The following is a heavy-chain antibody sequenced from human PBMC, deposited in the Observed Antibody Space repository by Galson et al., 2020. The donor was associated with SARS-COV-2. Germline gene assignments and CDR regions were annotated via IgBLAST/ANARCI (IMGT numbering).Heavy chain of an antibody. D-gene: IGHD3-10*01. CDR2: IYYSGST. Sequence: SETLSLTCTVSGGSISSGDYYWSWIRQPPGKGLEWIGYIYYSGSTYYNPSLKSRVTISVDTSKNQFSLKLSSVTAADTAVYYCARFKSPVWYRFGEPGGMDVWGQGTTVTVSS. J-gene: IGHJ6*02. V-gene: IGHV4-30-4*01. CDR3: ARFKSPVWYRFGEPGGMDV. CDR1: GGSISSGDYY.